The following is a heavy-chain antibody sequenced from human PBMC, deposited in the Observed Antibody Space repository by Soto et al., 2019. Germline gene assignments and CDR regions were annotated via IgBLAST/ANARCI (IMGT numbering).Heavy chain of an antibody. CDR2: ISYDGTNE. Sequence: QVRLVESGGGVVQPGRSLRLSCAASGFTFSNYGMHWVRQAPGKGLEWVVVISYDGTNEYYADSVKGRFTISRDNXKNTLYLQMNSLRTEDTAVYYCARAYSGSWYYFDYWGQGTLATVSS. V-gene: IGHV3-30*03. D-gene: IGHD6-13*01. J-gene: IGHJ4*02. CDR3: ARAYSGSWYYFDY. CDR1: GFTFSNYG.